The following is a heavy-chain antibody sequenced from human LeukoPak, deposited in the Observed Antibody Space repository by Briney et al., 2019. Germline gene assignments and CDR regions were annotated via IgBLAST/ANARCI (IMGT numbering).Heavy chain of an antibody. V-gene: IGHV3-23*01. J-gene: IGHJ4*02. D-gene: IGHD2-21*02. CDR3: AKAGRSDCGGDCYFDY. Sequence: PGGSLRLSCAASGFTFSSYGMSWVRQAPGKGLEWVSAISGSGYSTYYADSVKGRFTISRDNSKNTLYLQMNSLRAEDTAVYYCAKAGRSDCGGDCYFDYWGQGTLVTVSS. CDR1: GFTFSSYG. CDR2: ISGSGYST.